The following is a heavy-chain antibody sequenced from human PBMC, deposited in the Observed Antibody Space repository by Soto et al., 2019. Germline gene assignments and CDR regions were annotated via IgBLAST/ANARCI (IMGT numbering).Heavy chain of an antibody. D-gene: IGHD6-6*01. CDR1: GFTFSSFE. CDR2: ISSSGTTK. J-gene: IGHJ4*02. CDR3: ARLSIAARRRYFDY. Sequence: GGSLRLSCAASGFTFSSFEMSWVRQAPGKGLEWVSYISSSGTTKYYPDSVKGRFTISRDNAKSSLYLQMDSLRVEDTAVYFCARLSIAARRRYFDYWGQGTLVTVSS. V-gene: IGHV3-48*03.